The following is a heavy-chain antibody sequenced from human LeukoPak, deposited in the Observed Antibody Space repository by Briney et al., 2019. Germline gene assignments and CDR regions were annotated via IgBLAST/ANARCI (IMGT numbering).Heavy chain of an antibody. V-gene: IGHV3-48*01. Sequence: GGSLRLSCAASGFTFSSYSMNWVRQAPGKGLEWVSYISSSSSTIYYADSVKGRFTISRDNAKNSLYLQMNSLRAEDTAVYYCARDGYFDQYDYWGQGTLVTVSS. CDR3: ARDGYFDQYDY. J-gene: IGHJ4*02. D-gene: IGHD3-9*01. CDR2: ISSSSSTI. CDR1: GFTFSSYS.